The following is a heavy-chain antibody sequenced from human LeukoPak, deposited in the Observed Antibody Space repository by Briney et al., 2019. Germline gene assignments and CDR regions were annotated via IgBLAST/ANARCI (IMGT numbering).Heavy chain of an antibody. D-gene: IGHD6-19*01. CDR2: INYSGSA. CDR1: GGSISSSSYY. Sequence: KPSETLSLTCTVSGGSISSSSYYRGWIRQPPGKGLEWIGNINYSGSAYYNPSLKSRVTISVDTSRNQFSLKLSSVTAADTAVYYCARRQEWLVGSHFDSWGQGTLVTVSS. CDR3: ARRQEWLVGSHFDS. V-gene: IGHV4-39*01. J-gene: IGHJ4*02.